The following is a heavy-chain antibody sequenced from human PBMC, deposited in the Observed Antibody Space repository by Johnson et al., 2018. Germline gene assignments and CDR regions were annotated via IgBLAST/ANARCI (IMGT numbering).Heavy chain of an antibody. Sequence: QVRLVECGGGVVQPGRSLRLCCAASGFTFSNYAIHWVRQAPGKGLEWVALTSYDGGNKHYTDSVQGLSTISRDNSKNTLSLQRNSLRAEGTAVYYCYGDYVSHYYGMDVWGQGTTVTVSS. D-gene: IGHD4-17*01. CDR3: YGDYVSHYYGMDV. CDR1: GFTFSNYA. J-gene: IGHJ6*02. CDR2: TSYDGGNK. V-gene: IGHV3-30*04.